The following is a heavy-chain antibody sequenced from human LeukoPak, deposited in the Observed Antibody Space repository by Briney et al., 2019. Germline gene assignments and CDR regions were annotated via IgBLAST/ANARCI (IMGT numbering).Heavy chain of an antibody. J-gene: IGHJ5*02. CDR3: ARSLELLWSWFDP. D-gene: IGHD1-7*01. Sequence: ASVKVSCKASGGTFSSYAINWVRQAPGQGLEWMGWISAYNGNTNYAQKLQGRVTMTTDTSTSTAYMELRSLRSDDTAVYYCARSLELLWSWFDPWGQGTLVTVSS. V-gene: IGHV1-18*01. CDR2: ISAYNGNT. CDR1: GGTFSSYA.